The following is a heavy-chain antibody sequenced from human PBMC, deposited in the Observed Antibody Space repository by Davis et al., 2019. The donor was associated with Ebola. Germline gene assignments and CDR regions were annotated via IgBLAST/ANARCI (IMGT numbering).Heavy chain of an antibody. CDR2: ISPNNGGT. CDR3: ATETPMTRYFGY. V-gene: IGHV1-2*02. Sequence: ASVKVSCKASGYTFTDYYIHWVRQAPGQGLEWMGWISPNNGGTLFARNFQGRVTMTRDTSTGTVYMQLNSLRSEDTAVYYCATETPMTRYFGYWGQGTLVTVSS. J-gene: IGHJ4*02. CDR1: GYTFTDYY. D-gene: IGHD5-18*01.